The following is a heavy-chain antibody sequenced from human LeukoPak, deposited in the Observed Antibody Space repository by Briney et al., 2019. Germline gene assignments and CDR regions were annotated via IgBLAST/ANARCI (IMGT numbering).Heavy chain of an antibody. D-gene: IGHD4-17*01. CDR2: IYYSGST. CDR1: GGSFSGYY. J-gene: IGHJ4*02. V-gene: IGHV4-34*01. Sequence: PSETLSLTCAVYGGSFSGYYWSWIRQPPGKGLEWIGSIYYSGSTYYNASLKSRVTISIDTSKNQFSLKLSSVTAADTAVYYCARVGDYGTTKTDDYWGQGTLVTVSS. CDR3: ARVGDYGTTKTDDY.